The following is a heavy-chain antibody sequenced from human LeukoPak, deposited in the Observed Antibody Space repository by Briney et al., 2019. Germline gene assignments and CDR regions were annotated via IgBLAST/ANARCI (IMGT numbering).Heavy chain of an antibody. J-gene: IGHJ5*02. CDR3: ARDASIAAAGPSINWFDP. CDR1: GYTFTGYY. D-gene: IGHD6-13*01. Sequence: ASVTVSCKASGYTFTGYYMHWVRQAPGQGLEWMGWINSKSGGTNYAQKFQGRVTMTRDTSISTAYMELSRLRSDDTAVYYCARDASIAAAGPSINWFDPWGQGTLVTVSS. CDR2: INSKSGGT. V-gene: IGHV1-2*02.